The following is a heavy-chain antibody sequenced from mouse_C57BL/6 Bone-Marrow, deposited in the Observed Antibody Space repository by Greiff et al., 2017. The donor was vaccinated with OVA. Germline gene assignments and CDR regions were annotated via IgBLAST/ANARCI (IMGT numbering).Heavy chain of an antibody. Sequence: ESGPGLVKPSQSLSLTCSVTGYSITSGYYWNWIRQFPGNKLEWMGYISYDGSNNYNPSLKNRISITRDTSKNQFFLKLNSVTTEDTATYYCARGAYYSNYLFDYWGQGTTLTVSS. CDR3: ARGAYYSNYLFDY. CDR2: ISYDGSN. V-gene: IGHV3-6*01. CDR1: GYSITSGYY. D-gene: IGHD2-5*01. J-gene: IGHJ2*01.